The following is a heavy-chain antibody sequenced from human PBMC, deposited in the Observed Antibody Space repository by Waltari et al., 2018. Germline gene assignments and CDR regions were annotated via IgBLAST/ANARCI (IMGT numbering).Heavy chain of an antibody. CDR2: ISSSSINI. CDR3: ARELEWNYDFRSEFDS. V-gene: IGHV3-48*04. D-gene: IGHD3-3*01. CDR1: GFTFSSSN. J-gene: IGHJ4*02. Sequence: EVQLVEYGGGLVQPGGSLRLSCEASGFTFSSSNLNWVRQAPGKGLEWLSYISSSSINIYYADSVKGRFTISRDNARNSLSLQMSSLRAEDTAVYYCARELEWNYDFRSEFDSWGQGTLVTVSS.